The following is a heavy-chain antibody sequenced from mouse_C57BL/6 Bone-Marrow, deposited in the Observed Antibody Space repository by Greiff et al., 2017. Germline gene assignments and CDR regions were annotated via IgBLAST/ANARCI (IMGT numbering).Heavy chain of an antibody. CDR1: GFTFSSYG. D-gene: IGHD2-12*01. Sequence: EVQLVESGGDLVKPGGSLKLSCAASGFTFSSYGMSWVRQTPDKRLEWVATISSGGSYTYYPDSVKGRFTISRDNAKNTLYLQMSSLKSEDTAMYYCARHVTSPLYYFDYWGQGTTLTGSS. J-gene: IGHJ2*01. CDR2: ISSGGSYT. CDR3: ARHVTSPLYYFDY. V-gene: IGHV5-6*01.